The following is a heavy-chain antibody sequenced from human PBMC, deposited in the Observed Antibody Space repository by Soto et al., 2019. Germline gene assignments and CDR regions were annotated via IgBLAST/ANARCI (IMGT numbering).Heavy chain of an antibody. Sequence: SETLSLTCTVSGASISGSYWSWIRKSAGKGLEWIGRIYATGTTDYNPSLKSRVMMSVDTSKKQFSLKLRSVTAADTAGYYCVEDGSKTLQYWFDAWGQGTSVTVSS. J-gene: IGHJ5*02. CDR1: GASISGSY. CDR3: VEDGSKTLQYWFDA. CDR2: IYATGTT. V-gene: IGHV4-4*07. D-gene: IGHD4-4*01.